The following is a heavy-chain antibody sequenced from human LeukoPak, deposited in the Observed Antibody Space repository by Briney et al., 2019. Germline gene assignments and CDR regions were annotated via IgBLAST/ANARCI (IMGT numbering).Heavy chain of an antibody. CDR1: GFTFSSYG. CDR3: ARDPSSPYSSGWEPSDY. CDR2: IWYDGSNK. V-gene: IGHV3-33*01. D-gene: IGHD6-19*01. Sequence: GRSLRLSCAASGFTFSSYGMHWVRQAPGEGLEWVAVIWYDGSNKYYADSVKGRFTISRDNSKNTLYLQMNSLRAEDTAVYYCARDPSSPYSSGWEPSDYWGQGTLVTVSS. J-gene: IGHJ4*02.